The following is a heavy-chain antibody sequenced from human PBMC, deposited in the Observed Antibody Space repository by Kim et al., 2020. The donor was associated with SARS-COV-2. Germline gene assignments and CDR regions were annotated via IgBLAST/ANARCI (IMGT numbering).Heavy chain of an antibody. CDR2: IGGSGDST. V-gene: IGHV3-23*01. CDR1: GLTFSNYA. Sequence: GGSLRLSCAASGLTFSNYAMSWVRQAPGKGLEWVSNIGGSGDSTQYADSVKGRFTISRVNSKSTLYLQMNTLRAEDTAVYYCAKRGSPYYYGMDVWGQGT. CDR3: AKRGSPYYYGMDV. J-gene: IGHJ6*02. D-gene: IGHD3-16*01.